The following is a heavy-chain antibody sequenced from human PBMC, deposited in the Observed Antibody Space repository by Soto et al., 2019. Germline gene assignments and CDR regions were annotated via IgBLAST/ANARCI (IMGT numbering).Heavy chain of an antibody. Sequence: PGGSLRLSCAASGFTFSSYSMNWVRQAPGKGLEWVSSISSSSSYIYYADSVKGRFTISRDNDKNSLYLQMNSLRAEDTAVYYCERDSGYCSSTSCLPMDVWGQGTTVTVSS. V-gene: IGHV3-21*01. CDR1: GFTFSSYS. J-gene: IGHJ6*02. CDR2: ISSSSSYI. D-gene: IGHD2-2*03. CDR3: ERDSGYCSSTSCLPMDV.